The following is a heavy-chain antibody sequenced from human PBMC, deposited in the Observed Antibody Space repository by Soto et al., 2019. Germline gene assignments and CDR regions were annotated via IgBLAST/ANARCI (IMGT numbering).Heavy chain of an antibody. CDR2: IIPIFGTA. D-gene: IGHD6-19*01. J-gene: IGHJ6*02. V-gene: IGHV1-69*13. CDR3: ARLHSSGWFYPWVRAKLRYGMDV. CDR1: GGTFSSYA. Sequence: GASVKVSCKASGGTFSSYAISWVRQAPGQGLEWTGGIIPIFGTANYAQKFQGRVTITADESTSTAYMELSSLRSEDTAVYYCARLHSSGWFYPWVRAKLRYGMDVWGQGTTVTVSS.